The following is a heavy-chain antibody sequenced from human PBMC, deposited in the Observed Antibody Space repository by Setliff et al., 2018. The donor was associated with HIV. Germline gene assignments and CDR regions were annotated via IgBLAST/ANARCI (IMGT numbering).Heavy chain of an antibody. CDR2: IYYSGNT. Sequence: SETLSLTCTVSGDPINSHYWSWIRQPPGEGLEWIGYIYYSGNTNYNPSLKSRVTISVDTSKNQLSLKLSSVTAADTAVYYCVGDPKTTTQVAFDFWGQGTMVTVS. CDR3: VGDPKTTTQVAFDF. D-gene: IGHD4-17*01. V-gene: IGHV4-59*11. J-gene: IGHJ3*01. CDR1: GDPINSHY.